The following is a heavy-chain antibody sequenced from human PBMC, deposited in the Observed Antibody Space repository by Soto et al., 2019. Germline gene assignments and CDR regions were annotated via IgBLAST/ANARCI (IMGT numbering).Heavy chain of an antibody. Sequence: ASVKVSCKASGYTFTSYGISWVRQAPGQGLEWMGWISAYNGNTDYAQKLQGRVTMTTDTSTSTAYMELRSLRSDDTAVYYCARGETSDFWSGYYPMGHYYYGMDVWGQGTTVTV. V-gene: IGHV1-18*01. CDR1: GYTFTSYG. J-gene: IGHJ6*02. CDR3: ARGETSDFWSGYYPMGHYYYGMDV. D-gene: IGHD3-3*01. CDR2: ISAYNGNT.